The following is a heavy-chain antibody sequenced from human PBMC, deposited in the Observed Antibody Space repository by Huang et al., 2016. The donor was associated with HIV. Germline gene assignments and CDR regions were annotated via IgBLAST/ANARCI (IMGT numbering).Heavy chain of an antibody. V-gene: IGHV3-30*18. CDR1: GFSFIHYG. CDR2: ISHNGGII. Sequence: QLVESGGGVVQPGRSLRLSCEGSGFSFIHYGLHWVRQAPGKGLEWVTIISHNGGIIHYADSVKVRFTISRDNSKRTVYLQMNRLGGDDTAVYYCAKEAYHYGEWIYRPLDFWGQGTLVTVSS. J-gene: IGHJ4*02. D-gene: IGHD3-10*01. CDR3: AKEAYHYGEWIYRPLDF.